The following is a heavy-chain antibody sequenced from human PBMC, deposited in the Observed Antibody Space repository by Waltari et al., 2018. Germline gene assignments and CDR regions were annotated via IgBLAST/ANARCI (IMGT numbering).Heavy chain of an antibody. J-gene: IGHJ6*02. CDR2: INPNSGGT. V-gene: IGHV1-2*02. Sequence: QVQLVQSGAEVKKPGASVKVSCKASGYTFTGYYMHWVRQAPGQGLEWMGWINPNSGGTNYAQTFQGRVTMTRDTSSSTAYMELSRLRSDDTAVYYCARDAGGWIQLWSGSYYGMDVWGQGTTVTVSS. CDR1: GYTFTGYY. D-gene: IGHD5-18*01. CDR3: ARDAGGWIQLWSGSYYGMDV.